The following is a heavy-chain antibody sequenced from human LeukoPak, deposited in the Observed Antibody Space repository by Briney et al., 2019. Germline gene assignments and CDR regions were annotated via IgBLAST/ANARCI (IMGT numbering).Heavy chain of an antibody. J-gene: IGHJ4*02. CDR1: GFTFDDYA. Sequence: PGGSLRLSCAASGFTFDDYAMHWVRQAPGKGLEWVSGISWNSGSIGYADSVKGRFTISRDNAKNSLYLQMNSLRAEDTALYYCAKDILSGFTTLPLWGQGTLVTVSS. CDR3: AKDILSGFTTLPL. CDR2: ISWNSGSI. V-gene: IGHV3-9*01. D-gene: IGHD3-3*01.